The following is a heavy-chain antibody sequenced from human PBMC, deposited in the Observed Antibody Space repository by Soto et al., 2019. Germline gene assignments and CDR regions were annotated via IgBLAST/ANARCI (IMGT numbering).Heavy chain of an antibody. J-gene: IGHJ4*02. D-gene: IGHD2-21*01. V-gene: IGHV3-30-3*01. CDR1: GFTFSSYA. Sequence: LSLSCAASGFTFSSYAMHWVRQAPGKGLEWVAVISYDGSNKYYADSVKGRFTISRDNSKNTLYLQMNSLRAEDTAVYYCARGGDWQLTLSHHFDYWGQGTLVTVYS. CDR2: ISYDGSNK. CDR3: ARGGDWQLTLSHHFDY.